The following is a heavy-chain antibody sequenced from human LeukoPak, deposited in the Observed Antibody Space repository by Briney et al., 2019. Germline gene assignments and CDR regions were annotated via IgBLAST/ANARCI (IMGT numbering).Heavy chain of an antibody. V-gene: IGHV3-21*04. CDR3: ARLGGGTTVTT. Sequence: GGSLRLSCAASGFTFSSYSMNWVRQAPGKGLEWVSSISSRSSYIYYADSVKGRFTISRDNAKNSLYLQMNSLRAEDTALYYCARLGGGTTVTTWGQGTLVTVSS. D-gene: IGHD4-17*01. CDR1: GFTFSSYS. J-gene: IGHJ5*02. CDR2: ISSRSSYI.